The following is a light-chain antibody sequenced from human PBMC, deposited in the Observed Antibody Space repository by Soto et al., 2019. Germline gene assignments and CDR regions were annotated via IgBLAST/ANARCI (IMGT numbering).Light chain of an antibody. J-gene: IGLJ2*01. V-gene: IGLV2-14*01. Sequence: QSALTQAASVSGSPGQSITISCTRTSSDVGGYDYVSWYQQHPGKAPKLMIYEVSNRPSGVSYRFSGSKSGNTASLTISGLQAEDEADYYCSSFTSSSTLLFGGGTKLTVL. CDR1: SSDVGGYDY. CDR3: SSFTSSSTLL. CDR2: EVS.